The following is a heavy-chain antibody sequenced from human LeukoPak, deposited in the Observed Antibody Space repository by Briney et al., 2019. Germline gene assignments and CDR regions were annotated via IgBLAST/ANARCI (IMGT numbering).Heavy chain of an antibody. V-gene: IGHV1-3*01. D-gene: IGHD2-15*01. J-gene: IGHJ4*02. Sequence: ASVKVSCKASGYTFTSYAMHWVRQAPGQGLEWMGWINAGNGNTKYSQKFQGRVTITRDTSASTAYMELSSLRSEDTAVYYCARALGYCSGGSCSGDYWGQGTLVTVSS. CDR3: ARALGYCSGGSCSGDY. CDR1: GYTFTSYA. CDR2: INAGNGNT.